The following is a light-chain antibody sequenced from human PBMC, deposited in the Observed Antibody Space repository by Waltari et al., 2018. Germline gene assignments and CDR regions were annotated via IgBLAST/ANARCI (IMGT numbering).Light chain of an antibody. Sequence: QSVLTQPPSASGAPGQRVTIPCPGSRSNPGAGYAVHRSQPLPGKAPKLIIDGNSYRPSGVPDRFSGSKSGTSASLAITGLQAEDEAVYYCQSYDSSLSAHVVFGGGTRLTVL. CDR1: RSNPGAGYA. CDR2: GNS. CDR3: QSYDSSLSAHVV. V-gene: IGLV1-40*01. J-gene: IGLJ2*01.